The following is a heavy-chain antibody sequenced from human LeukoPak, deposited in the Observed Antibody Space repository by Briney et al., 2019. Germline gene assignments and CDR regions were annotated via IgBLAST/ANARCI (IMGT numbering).Heavy chain of an antibody. Sequence: GGSLRLSCSASGFTFSRYAMHWVRQAPGKGLEYVSAISSNGGSTYYADSVKGRFTISRDNSRNTLWLQMNSLTTENTAIYHCAKDFLGSIPDAFDVWGQGTMVTVPS. CDR1: GFTFSRYA. CDR2: ISSNGGST. CDR3: AKDFLGSIPDAFDV. V-gene: IGHV3-64*04. J-gene: IGHJ3*01. D-gene: IGHD3-3*01.